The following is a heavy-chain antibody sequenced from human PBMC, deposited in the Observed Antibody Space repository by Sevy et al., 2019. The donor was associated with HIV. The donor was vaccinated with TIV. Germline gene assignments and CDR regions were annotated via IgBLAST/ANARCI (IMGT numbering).Heavy chain of an antibody. CDR2: ISGSGGST. V-gene: IGHV3-23*01. D-gene: IGHD5-18*01. CDR3: ARVRYKYGSYYFDY. J-gene: IGHJ4*02. Sequence: GGSLRLSCATSGVTISNYAMNWVRQAPGKGLEWVSGISGSGGSTYYADSVKGRFTISRDNSKNTLYLQMNSLRAEDTAVYFCARVRYKYGSYYFDYWGQGTLVTVSS. CDR1: GVTISNYA.